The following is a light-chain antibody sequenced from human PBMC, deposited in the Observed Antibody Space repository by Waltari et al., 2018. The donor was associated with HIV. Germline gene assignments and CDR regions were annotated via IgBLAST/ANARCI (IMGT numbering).Light chain of an antibody. J-gene: IGKJ4*01. CDR3: QQLKTYPLS. CDR2: SVS. V-gene: IGKV1-9*01. Sequence: IQLTQSPSFLSASVGERLTITFRATQGVGSYLAWYQQKQGKAPNLLIYSVSVLQTGVPSRFSGSGSGTEFTLTISGLQPEDFATYYCQQLKTYPLSFGGGTKVEIK. CDR1: QGVGSY.